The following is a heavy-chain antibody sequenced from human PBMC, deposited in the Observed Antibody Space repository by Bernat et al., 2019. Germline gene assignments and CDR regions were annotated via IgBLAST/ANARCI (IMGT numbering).Heavy chain of an antibody. CDR2: IFWDGDK. Sequence: QITLKESGPALVRPTETLTLTCACSGFSIDTNGVGVGWIRQPPGKAPEWLAIIFWDGDKRHNPSLKKRITIDRDTSTNQVVLKLTDMDPVDTATYYCAHALRGSGCSGGTCYYFDLWGQGNLVSVSS. D-gene: IGHD2-15*01. V-gene: IGHV2-5*02. CDR3: AHALRGSGCSGGTCYYFDL. J-gene: IGHJ4*02. CDR1: GFSIDTNGVG.